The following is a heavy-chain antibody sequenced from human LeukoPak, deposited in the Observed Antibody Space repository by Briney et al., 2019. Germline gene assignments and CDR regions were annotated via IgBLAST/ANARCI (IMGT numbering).Heavy chain of an antibody. V-gene: IGHV3-74*01. CDR3: ARDLFPYYYDSSGYFFDY. Sequence: GGSLRLSCAASGFTFSSYWMHWVRQAPGKGLVWVSRISSDGSSTSYADSVKGRFTISRDNAKNTLYLQMNSLRAEDTAVYYCARDLFPYYYDSSGYFFDYWGQGTLVTVSS. D-gene: IGHD3-22*01. CDR2: ISSDGSST. J-gene: IGHJ4*02. CDR1: GFTFSSYW.